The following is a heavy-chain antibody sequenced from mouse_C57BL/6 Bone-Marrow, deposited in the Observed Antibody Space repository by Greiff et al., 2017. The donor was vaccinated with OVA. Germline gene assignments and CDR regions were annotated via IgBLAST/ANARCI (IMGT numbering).Heavy chain of an antibody. CDR2: ISNGGGST. J-gene: IGHJ3*01. D-gene: IGHD2-2*01. CDR1: GFTFSDYY. CDR3: ARHRTMVTRGWFAY. V-gene: IGHV5-12*01. Sequence: EVKLVESGGGLVQPGGSLKLSCAASGFTFSDYYMYWVRQTPEKRLEWVASISNGGGSTYYPDPVKGRFPISRYKAKNTLYLQMSRLKSEDTAMYYCARHRTMVTRGWFAYWGQGTLGTVSA.